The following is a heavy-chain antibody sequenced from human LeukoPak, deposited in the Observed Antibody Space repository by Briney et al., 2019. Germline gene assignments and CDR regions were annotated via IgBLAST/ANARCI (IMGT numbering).Heavy chain of an antibody. CDR2: IKQDGSEK. Sequence: GGSLRLSCVASGFDLSKVWVTWVRQAPGKGLEWVANIKQDGSEKYYVDSVKGRFTISRDNAKNSLYLQMNSLRAEDTAVYYCARDLSYSSGWYSRPSDYWGQGTLVTVSS. J-gene: IGHJ4*02. D-gene: IGHD6-19*01. CDR1: GFDLSKVW. CDR3: ARDLSYSSGWYSRPSDY. V-gene: IGHV3-7*01.